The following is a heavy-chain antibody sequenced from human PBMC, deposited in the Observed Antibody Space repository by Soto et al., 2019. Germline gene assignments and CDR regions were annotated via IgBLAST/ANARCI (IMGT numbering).Heavy chain of an antibody. D-gene: IGHD1-26*01. Sequence: SETLSLTCTVSGGSISSSSYYWGWIRQPPGKGLEWIGSIYYSGSTYYNPSLKSRVTISVDTSKNQFSLKLSSVTAADTAVYYCARLVRTELYGMDVWGQGTTVTVSS. V-gene: IGHV4-39*01. CDR1: GGSISSSSYY. CDR3: ARLVRTELYGMDV. J-gene: IGHJ6*02. CDR2: IYYSGST.